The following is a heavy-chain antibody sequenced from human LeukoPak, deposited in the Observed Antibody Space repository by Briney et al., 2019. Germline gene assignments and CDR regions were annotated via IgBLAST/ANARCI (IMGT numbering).Heavy chain of an antibody. CDR3: ARGGWVVSAAINS. J-gene: IGHJ4*02. Sequence: SETLSLTCAVYGGSFSDYYWTWIRQPPGKGLEWIGEINHSGSTNYNPSLKSRITISVDTSKNQFSLKLNSVNAADTAVYYFARGGWVVSAAINSWGQGTLVTVSS. CDR2: INHSGST. V-gene: IGHV4-34*01. CDR1: GGSFSDYY. D-gene: IGHD2-2*02.